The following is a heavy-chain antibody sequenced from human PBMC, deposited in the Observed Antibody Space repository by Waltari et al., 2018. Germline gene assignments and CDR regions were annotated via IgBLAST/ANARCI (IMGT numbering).Heavy chain of an antibody. Sequence: QVQLQESGPGLVKPSQTLSLHCTVSGGSITNDNYYWNWIRQPAEKGLEWIGRIYNTGSTTYNPSLKSRFTISVDTSKNQFSLNLKSVTAADTAVYYCATTYCSSSCEDYWGQGTLVTVSS. J-gene: IGHJ4*02. CDR1: GGSITNDNYY. D-gene: IGHD6-6*01. V-gene: IGHV4-61*02. CDR3: ATTYCSSSCEDY. CDR2: IYNTGST.